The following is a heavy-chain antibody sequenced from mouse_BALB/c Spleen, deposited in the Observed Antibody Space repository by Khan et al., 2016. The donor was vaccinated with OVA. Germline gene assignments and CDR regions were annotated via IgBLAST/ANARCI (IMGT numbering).Heavy chain of an antibody. D-gene: IGHD1-1*01. J-gene: IGHJ2*01. CDR1: GYSITSDYA. CDR2: ISYSGNT. Sequence: EVKLEESGPGLVKPSQSLSLTCTVTGYSITSDYAWNWIRQFPGNKLEWMGYISYSGNTKYNPSLKSRISITRDTSKNQFFLQLNSVTTEDTATYYCARIYGGDFDYWGQAPLSQSPQ. CDR3: ARIYGGDFDY. V-gene: IGHV3-2*02.